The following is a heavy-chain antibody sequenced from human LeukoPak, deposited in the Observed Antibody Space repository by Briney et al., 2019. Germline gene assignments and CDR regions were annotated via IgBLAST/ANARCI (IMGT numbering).Heavy chain of an antibody. D-gene: IGHD3-16*02. V-gene: IGHV4-59*01. Sequence: SETLSLTCTVSGGYISSYYWSWIRQPPGEGLEWIGYVYYTGSTNYNPSLKSRVSISVDTSKNQFSLKLRSVSAADTAVYYCAREAYDYVWGSYRHYFDYWGQGTLVTVSS. CDR3: AREAYDYVWGSYRHYFDY. J-gene: IGHJ4*02. CDR2: VYYTGST. CDR1: GGYISSYY.